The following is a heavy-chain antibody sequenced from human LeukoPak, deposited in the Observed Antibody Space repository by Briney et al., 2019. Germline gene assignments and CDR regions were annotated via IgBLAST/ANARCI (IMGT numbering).Heavy chain of an antibody. CDR3: ARRGYFEFWSGYFQRLEGWFDP. J-gene: IGHJ5*02. D-gene: IGHD3-3*01. Sequence: PGGSLRLSCVASGFRFSTYWMSGVRQAPGKGLEWVANIKQDGSEKYYVDSVKGRFTVSRDNAKNSLYLEMNSLSAEDTAVYYCARRGYFEFWSGYFQRLEGWFDPWGQGTLVTVSP. CDR2: IKQDGSEK. CDR1: GFRFSTYW. V-gene: IGHV3-7*01.